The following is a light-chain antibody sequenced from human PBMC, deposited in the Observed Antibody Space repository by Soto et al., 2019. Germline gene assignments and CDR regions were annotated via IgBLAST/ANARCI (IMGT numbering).Light chain of an antibody. V-gene: IGLV2-14*01. J-gene: IGLJ1*01. Sequence: VLTQPASVSGSPGQSITISCTGTSSDVGGYKYVSWYQQHPGEAPKLMIYDVSNRPSGVSNRFSGSKSGNTASLTISGLQAEDEADYYCSSYTSSSTRVFGTGTKVTVL. CDR3: SSYTSSSTRV. CDR1: SSDVGGYKY. CDR2: DVS.